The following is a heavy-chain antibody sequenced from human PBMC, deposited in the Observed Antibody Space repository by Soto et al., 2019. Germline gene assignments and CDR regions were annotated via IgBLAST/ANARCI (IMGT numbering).Heavy chain of an antibody. D-gene: IGHD5-12*01. CDR1: GFTFDEHS. CDR3: SKGRPRYSGLDTDFDA. CDR2: INYNGGRV. J-gene: IGHJ4*02. Sequence: EVRLVESGGGFVQPGRSLRLSCTVSGFTFDEHSTHWVRQAPGKGLEWVSGINYNGGRVAYVDSVRGRFTIARDNANNSLFLQMNSLRPEDTGLYFCSKGRPRYSGLDTDFDAWGQGTPVTVSS. V-gene: IGHV3-9*01.